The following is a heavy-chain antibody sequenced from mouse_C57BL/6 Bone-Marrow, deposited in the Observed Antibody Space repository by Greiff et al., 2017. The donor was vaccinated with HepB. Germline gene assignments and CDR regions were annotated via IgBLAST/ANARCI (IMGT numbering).Heavy chain of an antibody. CDR1: GFNIKNTY. CDR3: ASTTVLDPWYLMS. Sequence: VQLQQSVAELVRPGASVKLSCTASGFNIKNTYMHWVKQRPEQGLEWIGRIDPANGNNKYAPKFQGKATITADTSYNTAYLQLSSLTSEDTAIYYCASTTVLDPWYLMSGAQGPRSPSPQ. J-gene: IGHJ1*03. CDR2: IDPANGNN. D-gene: IGHD1-1*01. V-gene: IGHV14-3*01.